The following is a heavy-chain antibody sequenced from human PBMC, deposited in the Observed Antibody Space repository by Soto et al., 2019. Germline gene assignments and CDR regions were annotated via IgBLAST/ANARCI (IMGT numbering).Heavy chain of an antibody. J-gene: IGHJ4*02. V-gene: IGHV3-23*01. Sequence: GGSLRLSCAASGFTFSSFAMSWVRQAPEKGLEWVTGISGSGRSTFYADSVKGRFTISRDNSKNTLYLQMNSLRAEDTAVYYCATHDGPAAAGLVLDFWGQGTLVTVSS. CDR1: GFTFSSFA. CDR3: ATHDGPAAAGLVLDF. D-gene: IGHD6-13*01. CDR2: ISGSGRST.